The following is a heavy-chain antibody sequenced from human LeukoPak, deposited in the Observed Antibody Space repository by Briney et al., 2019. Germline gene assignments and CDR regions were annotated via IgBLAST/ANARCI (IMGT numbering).Heavy chain of an antibody. CDR1: GGTFSSYA. Sequence: SVKVSCNASGGTFSSYAISWVRQAPGQGLEWMGRIIPILGIANYAQKFQGRVTITADKSTSTAYMELSSLRSEDTAVYYCARGRSDSTLFPYWGQGSLVTVSS. CDR2: IIPILGIA. J-gene: IGHJ4*02. D-gene: IGHD5-18*01. CDR3: ARGRSDSTLFPY. V-gene: IGHV1-69*04.